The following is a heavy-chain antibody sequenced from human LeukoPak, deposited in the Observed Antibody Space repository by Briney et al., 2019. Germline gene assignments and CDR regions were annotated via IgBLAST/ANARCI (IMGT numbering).Heavy chain of an antibody. Sequence: ASVKVSCKPSGYTFTNYGFTWVRQAPGQGLEWMGWINPNSGGTNYAQKFQGRVTMTRDTSISTAYMELSRLRSDDTAVYYCARDLLGYCSSTSCPNWFDPWGQGTLVTVSS. D-gene: IGHD2-2*01. CDR3: ARDLLGYCSSTSCPNWFDP. CDR2: INPNSGGT. CDR1: GYTFTNYG. J-gene: IGHJ5*02. V-gene: IGHV1-2*02.